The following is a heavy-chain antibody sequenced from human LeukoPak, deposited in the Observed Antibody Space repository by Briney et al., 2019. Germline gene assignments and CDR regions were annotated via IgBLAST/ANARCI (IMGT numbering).Heavy chain of an antibody. Sequence: GGSLRLSCAASGFTFSDYYMSWIRQAPGKGLEWVSYISSSGSTIYYADSVKGRFTISRDNAKNSLYLQMNSLRAEDTAVYYCAKDHYSSSWYDYWGQGTLVTVSS. CDR2: ISSSGSTI. D-gene: IGHD6-13*01. J-gene: IGHJ4*02. CDR1: GFTFSDYY. V-gene: IGHV3-11*01. CDR3: AKDHYSSSWYDY.